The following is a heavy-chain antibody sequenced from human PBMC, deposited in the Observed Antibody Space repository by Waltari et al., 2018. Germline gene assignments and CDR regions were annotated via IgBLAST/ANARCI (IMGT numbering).Heavy chain of an antibody. D-gene: IGHD1-26*01. V-gene: IGHV1-2*02. CDR1: GYTFTGYY. CDR2: INGYGGGT. J-gene: IGHJ5*02. Sequence: QVQLVQSGAEVKTPGASVKVSCKASGYTFTGYYLHWVRQAPGQGPEWMGWINGYGGGTKYAQKFQDRVTMTRDTSITTAYMELGGLTSDDTGVYYCAREEGATEGNGWFEPWGQGTLVTVSS. CDR3: AREEGATEGNGWFEP.